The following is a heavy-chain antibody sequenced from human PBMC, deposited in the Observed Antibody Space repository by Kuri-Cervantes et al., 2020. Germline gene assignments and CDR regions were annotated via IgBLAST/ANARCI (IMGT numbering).Heavy chain of an antibody. CDR2: IFSNDEK. CDR1: GFSLSNARMG. CDR3: ARMESSNSGSYYDYYYYGMDV. J-gene: IGHJ6*02. V-gene: IGHV2-26*01. D-gene: IGHD1-26*01. Sequence: SGPTLVKPTETLTLTCTVSGFSLSNARMGVCWIRQPPGKALGWLAHIFSNDEKSYSTSLKSRLTISKDTSKSQVVLTMTNMDPVDTATYYCARMESSNSGSYYDYYYYGMDVWVQGTTVTVSS.